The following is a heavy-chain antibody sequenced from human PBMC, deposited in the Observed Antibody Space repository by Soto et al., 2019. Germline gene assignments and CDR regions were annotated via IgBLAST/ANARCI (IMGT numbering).Heavy chain of an antibody. Sequence: GGSLRLSCATSGFTFSSFRMHWVRQAPGKGLEWVAVIWIDENKKYYAESVKGRFTISRDNSKSTLYLQMNSLRAEDTAVYYCARTQSEHITIFGVVIPGPFDYWGQGTLVTVSS. V-gene: IGHV3-33*01. CDR1: GFTFSSFR. CDR2: IWIDENKK. CDR3: ARTQSEHITIFGVVIPGPFDY. D-gene: IGHD3-3*01. J-gene: IGHJ4*02.